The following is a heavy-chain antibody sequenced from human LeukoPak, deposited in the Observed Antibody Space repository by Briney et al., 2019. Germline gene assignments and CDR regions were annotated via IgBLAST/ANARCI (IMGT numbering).Heavy chain of an antibody. CDR2: INAGNGNT. D-gene: IGHD3-22*01. Sequence: GASVTVSCKASGYTFTSYAMHWVRQAPGQRLEWMGWINAGNGNTKYSQKFQGRVTITRDTSASTAYMELSSLRSEDTAVYYCARDDYYDSSGYSFDYWGQGTLVTVSS. CDR1: GYTFTSYA. V-gene: IGHV1-3*01. CDR3: ARDDYYDSSGYSFDY. J-gene: IGHJ4*02.